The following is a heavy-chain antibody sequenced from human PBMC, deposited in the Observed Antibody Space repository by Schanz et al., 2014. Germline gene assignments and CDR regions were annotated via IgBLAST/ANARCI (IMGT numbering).Heavy chain of an antibody. J-gene: IGHJ4*02. D-gene: IGHD2-2*01. CDR2: IKHDGSVK. CDR3: VSQPGSPNY. Sequence: EVQLVESGGGLVQPGGSLRLSCAASGFTFSTSTMHWVRQAPGKGPEWVANIKHDGSVKDYVDSVEGRFTISRDNAKRSLFLQMNSLRVEDTAVYFCVSQPGSPNYWGQGTLVTVSS. CDR1: GFTFSTST. V-gene: IGHV3-7*02.